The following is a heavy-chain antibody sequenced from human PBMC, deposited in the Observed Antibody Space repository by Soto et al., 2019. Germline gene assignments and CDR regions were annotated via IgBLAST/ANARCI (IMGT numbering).Heavy chain of an antibody. CDR1: GFTFHDYA. Sequence: LRLSCAPSGFTFHDYAMHWVRQARGKGLEWVSGISWNSGMIGYADSVKGRFTISRDNAKNSLYLQMNSLRAEDTALYHCAKEIVDAVVKGAFDIWGQGTMVTVSS. CDR2: ISWNSGMI. V-gene: IGHV3-9*01. D-gene: IGHD3-22*01. CDR3: AKEIVDAVVKGAFDI. J-gene: IGHJ3*02.